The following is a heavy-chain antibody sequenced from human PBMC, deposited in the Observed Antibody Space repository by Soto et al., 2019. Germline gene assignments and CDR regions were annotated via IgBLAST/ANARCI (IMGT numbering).Heavy chain of an antibody. CDR2: INHSGST. CDR1: GGSFSGYY. CDR3: ARACSSSYFDY. D-gene: IGHD6-6*01. Sequence: SETLSLTCAVYGGSFSGYYWSWIRQPPGKGLEWIGEINHSGSTNYNPSLKSRVTISVDTSKNQLSLKLSSVTAADTAVYYCARACSSSYFDYWGQGTLVTVSS. J-gene: IGHJ4*02. V-gene: IGHV4-34*01.